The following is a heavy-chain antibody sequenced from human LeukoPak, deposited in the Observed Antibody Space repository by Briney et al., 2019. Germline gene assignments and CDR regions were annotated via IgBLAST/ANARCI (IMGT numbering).Heavy chain of an antibody. CDR1: GGTFSSYA. CDR3: ARGKRRDGYNYYY. Sequence: ASVKVSCKASGGTFSSYAISWVRQAPGQGLEWMGWMNPNSGNTGYAQKFQGRVTITRNTSISTAYMELSSLRSEDTAVYYCARGKRRDGYNYYYWGQGTLVTVSS. D-gene: IGHD5-24*01. V-gene: IGHV1-8*03. J-gene: IGHJ4*02. CDR2: MNPNSGNT.